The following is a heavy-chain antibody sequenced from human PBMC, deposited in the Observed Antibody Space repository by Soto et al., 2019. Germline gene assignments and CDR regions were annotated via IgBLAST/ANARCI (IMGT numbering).Heavy chain of an antibody. V-gene: IGHV4-4*02. Sequence: QVKLQESGPGLATPSGTLSLTCAVSGVSISSGNWWTWVRQSPQRGLEYIGEIFHDGTANYYQSFERRVAISVDTSKNQFSLKLTSVTAADTAIYFCARLVYDTRLNYMYFDFWGQGTLVTVSS. CDR1: GVSISSGNW. CDR3: ARLVYDTRLNYMYFDF. CDR2: IFHDGTA. J-gene: IGHJ4*02. D-gene: IGHD3-10*01.